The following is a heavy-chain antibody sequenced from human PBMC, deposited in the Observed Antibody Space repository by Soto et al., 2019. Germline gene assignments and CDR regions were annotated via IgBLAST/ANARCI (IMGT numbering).Heavy chain of an antibody. V-gene: IGHV4-39*01. J-gene: IGHJ5*02. Sequence: PSETLSLTCAVSGGSISSNKYFWGWIRQPPGKGLEWIGNIYYSGSTYYNPSLKSRVTISVDTSKNQFPLKLSSVTAADTAVYYCASTKYYYDSSGYYYVSNWFDPWGQGTLVTVS. D-gene: IGHD3-22*01. CDR1: GGSISSNKYF. CDR2: IYYSGST. CDR3: ASTKYYYDSSGYYYVSNWFDP.